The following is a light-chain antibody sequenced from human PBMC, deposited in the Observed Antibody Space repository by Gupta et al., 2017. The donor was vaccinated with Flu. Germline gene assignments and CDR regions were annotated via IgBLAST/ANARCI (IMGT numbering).Light chain of an antibody. J-gene: IGKJ1*01. V-gene: IGKV1-39*01. Sequence: VGDRVTITCRASAGVGNYLNWYQLTPGKPPKLLIHAASNLQSGVPSRFSGSRSGTDFTLTISSLQPEDFAIYYCQQSYITPRTFGTGHKVE. CDR3: QQSYITPRT. CDR2: AAS. CDR1: AGVGNY.